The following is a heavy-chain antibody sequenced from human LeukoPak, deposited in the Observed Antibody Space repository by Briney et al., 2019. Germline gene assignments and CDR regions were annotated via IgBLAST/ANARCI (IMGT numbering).Heavy chain of an antibody. CDR3: ARRVAGTYYFDY. CDR2: IYYSGST. CDR1: GGSISSSSYY. Sequence: PSETLSLTCTVSGGSISSSSYYWGWLRQPPGKGLEWIGSIYYSGSTYYNPSLKSRVTISVDTSKNQFSLKLSSVTAADTAVYYCARRVAGTYYFDYWGQGTLVTVSS. J-gene: IGHJ4*02. V-gene: IGHV4-39*01. D-gene: IGHD6-19*01.